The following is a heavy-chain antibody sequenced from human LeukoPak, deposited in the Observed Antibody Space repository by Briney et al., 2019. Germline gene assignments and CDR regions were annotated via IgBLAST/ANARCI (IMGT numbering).Heavy chain of an antibody. Sequence: GGSLRLSCAASGFTFSSYSMNWVRQAPGKGLEWVSSISSSSYIYYADSVKGRFTISRDNAKNSLYLQMNSLRAEDTAVYYCARVLMTTVTNFDYWGQGTLVTVSS. CDR2: ISSSSYI. J-gene: IGHJ4*02. V-gene: IGHV3-21*01. CDR3: ARVLMTTVTNFDY. D-gene: IGHD4-11*01. CDR1: GFTFSSYS.